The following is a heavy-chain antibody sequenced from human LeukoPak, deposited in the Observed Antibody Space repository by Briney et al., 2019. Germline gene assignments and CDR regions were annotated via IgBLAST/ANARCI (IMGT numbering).Heavy chain of an antibody. CDR1: GGSIGSYY. CDR3: ARRGWIGYNSDFDY. J-gene: IGHJ4*02. Sequence: PSETLSLTCTVSGGSIGSYYWSWIRQPPGKGLEWIGEINHSGSTNYNPSLKSRVTISVDTSKNQFSLKLSSVTAADTAVYYCARRGWIGYNSDFDYWGQGTLVTVSS. CDR2: INHSGST. D-gene: IGHD5-24*01. V-gene: IGHV4-34*01.